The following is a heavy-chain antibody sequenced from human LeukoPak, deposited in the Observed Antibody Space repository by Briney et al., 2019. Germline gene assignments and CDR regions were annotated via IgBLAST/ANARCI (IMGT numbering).Heavy chain of an antibody. CDR3: ARGSNWGDY. V-gene: IGHV4-59*12. Sequence: PSETLSLTCTVSGDSIDSYYWSWIRQPPGKGLEWIGFFSNSGTTNYNPSLKSRVTMSVDTSKNQFSLKLSSVTAADTAVYYCARGSNWGDYWGQGTLVTVSS. CDR2: FSNSGTT. CDR1: GDSIDSYY. J-gene: IGHJ4*02. D-gene: IGHD7-27*01.